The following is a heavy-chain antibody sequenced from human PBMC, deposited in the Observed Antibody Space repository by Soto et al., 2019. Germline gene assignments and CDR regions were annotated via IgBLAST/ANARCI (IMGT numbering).Heavy chain of an antibody. CDR1: GYTFSTYR. J-gene: IGHJ4*02. D-gene: IGHD1-26*01. CDR3: AREGQILHYFDY. CDR2: VSATNNT. Sequence: QVQLVQSEAEVKKPGASVKVSCKSSGYTFSTYRIAWVRQAPGQGLEWMGWVSATNNTDYAQKVQGRVTMTTDTSTNTAYMELRSLRSDDMAVYYCAREGQILHYFDYWGQGNLVTVSS. V-gene: IGHV1-18*03.